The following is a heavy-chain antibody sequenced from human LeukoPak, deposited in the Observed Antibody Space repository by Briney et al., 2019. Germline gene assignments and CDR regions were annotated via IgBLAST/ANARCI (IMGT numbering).Heavy chain of an antibody. D-gene: IGHD4-23*01. J-gene: IGHJ4*02. CDR3: ARGWLAETTVVTPYNY. CDR1: GGTFSNCA. Sequence: SVKVSCKTSGGTFSNCAISWVRQAPGQGLEWMGGIIPIFGTAHYAQKFQGRVTITADESTSTVYMELSSLRSEDTAVYYCARGWLAETTVVTPYNYWGQGTVVTVSS. CDR2: IIPIFGTA. V-gene: IGHV1-69*13.